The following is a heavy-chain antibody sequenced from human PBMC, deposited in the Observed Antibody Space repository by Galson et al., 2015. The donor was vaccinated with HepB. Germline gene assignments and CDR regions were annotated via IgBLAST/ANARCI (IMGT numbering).Heavy chain of an antibody. CDR3: ARDPHLYSGSSLFDY. Sequence: ETLSLTCTVSGGSISSYYWSWIRQPAGKGLEWIGRIYTSGSTNYNPSLKSRVTMSVDTSKNQFSLKLSSVTAADTAVYYCARDPHLYSGSSLFDYWGQGTLVTVSS. D-gene: IGHD1-26*01. CDR2: IYTSGST. J-gene: IGHJ4*02. V-gene: IGHV4-4*07. CDR1: GGSISSYY.